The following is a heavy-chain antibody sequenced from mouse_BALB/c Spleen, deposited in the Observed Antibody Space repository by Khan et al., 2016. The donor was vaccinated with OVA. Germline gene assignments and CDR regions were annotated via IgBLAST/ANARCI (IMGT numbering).Heavy chain of an antibody. CDR2: ISTASYTI. Sequence: EVELVASGGGLVQPGGSRKLSCAVSGFTFSSFGMHWVRQAPEKGLEWVAYISTASYTIYYADTVKGRFTISRDNPKNTLFLQSSSLRSEDTAMYYCASGNYYGTSYVDYRGQGTTLTVSS. CDR1: GFTFSSFG. D-gene: IGHD1-1*01. CDR3: ASGNYYGTSYVDY. V-gene: IGHV5-17*02. J-gene: IGHJ2*01.